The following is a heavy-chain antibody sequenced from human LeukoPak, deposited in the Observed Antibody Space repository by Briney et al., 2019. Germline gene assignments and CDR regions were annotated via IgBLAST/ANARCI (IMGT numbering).Heavy chain of an antibody. V-gene: IGHV3-53*01. CDR2: VFGGGST. Sequence: GGSLRLSCAASGFTVTSKHMNWVRQAPGKGLEWVSIVFGGGSTYYADSVKGRFTISRDISENTLYLQMNSLRAEDTAVYYCAGDYAFDIWGQGTMVTVSS. CDR3: AGDYAFDI. CDR1: GFTVTSKH. J-gene: IGHJ3*02.